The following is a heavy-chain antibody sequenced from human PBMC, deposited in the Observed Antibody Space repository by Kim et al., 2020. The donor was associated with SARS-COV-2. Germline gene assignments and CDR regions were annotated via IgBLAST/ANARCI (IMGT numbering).Heavy chain of an antibody. V-gene: IGHV3-23*01. CDR3: SKVAGSGSYSAQFDY. J-gene: IGHJ4*01. Sequence: GGSLRLSCAASGFTFTSSAMSWVRQAPGKGLEWVSFISATSGTKFYADSVKGRFTVSRDNSKNTPFLQMNSLRAEDTAVYYCSKVAGSGSYSAQFDYWG. CDR2: ISATSGTK. CDR1: GFTFTSSA. D-gene: IGHD3-10*01.